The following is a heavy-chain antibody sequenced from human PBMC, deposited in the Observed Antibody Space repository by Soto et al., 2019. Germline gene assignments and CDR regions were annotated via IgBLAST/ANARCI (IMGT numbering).Heavy chain of an antibody. J-gene: IGHJ4*02. CDR1: GFTFSSYS. Sequence: PGGSLRLSCAASGFTFSSYSMNWARQAPGKGLEWVSSISSSSSYIYYADSVKGRFTISRDNAKNSLYLQMNSLRAEDTAVYYCAVGSKDWGTRYYFDYWGQGTLVTVSS. CDR2: ISSSSSYI. V-gene: IGHV3-21*01. CDR3: AVGSKDWGTRYYFDY. D-gene: IGHD7-27*01.